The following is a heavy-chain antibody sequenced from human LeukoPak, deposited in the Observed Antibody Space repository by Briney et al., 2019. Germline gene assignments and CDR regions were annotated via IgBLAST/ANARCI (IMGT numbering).Heavy chain of an antibody. J-gene: IGHJ4*02. V-gene: IGHV3-23*01. D-gene: IGHD2-2*01. CDR3: GKRIGRSTTQIDY. CDR2: ISSSGGST. CDR1: GFTFSSYA. Sequence: GGSLRLSCAASGFTFSSYAMSWVRQVPGKGLEWISAISSSGGSTYYADSVKGRFTISRDNSKNALYLQMNSLRVEDTAIYYCGKRIGRSTTQIDYWGQGTLVTVSS.